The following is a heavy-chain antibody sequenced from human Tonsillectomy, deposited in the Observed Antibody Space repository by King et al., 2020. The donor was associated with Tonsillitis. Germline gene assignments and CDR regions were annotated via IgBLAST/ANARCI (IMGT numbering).Heavy chain of an antibody. CDR3: AKDLPTYADYDGTRFDY. CDR2: ISGSGGST. V-gene: IGHV3-23*04. CDR1: GFTFSRYA. Sequence: VQLVESGGGLVQPGGSLRLSCAASGFTFSRYAMSWVRQAPGKGLEWVSAISGSGGSTFYADSVKGRFTISRDNSKNTLYLHMNSLRAGDTAVYYCAKDLPTYADYDGTRFDYWGQGTLVTVSS. J-gene: IGHJ4*02. D-gene: IGHD4-23*01.